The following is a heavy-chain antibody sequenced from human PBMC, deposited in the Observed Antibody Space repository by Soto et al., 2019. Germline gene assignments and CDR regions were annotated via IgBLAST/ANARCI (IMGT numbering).Heavy chain of an antibody. Sequence: PSETLSLTCAVYGAPFSGYYWTWIRQPPGKGLEWIGEINHTGSTKYNPSLKSRVTISLDTSKNQFSLSLWSVTAADTAVYYCARGREIFGAVTPFEYWGQGTQVTVSS. D-gene: IGHD3-3*01. V-gene: IGHV4-34*01. J-gene: IGHJ4*02. CDR1: GAPFSGYY. CDR2: INHTGST. CDR3: ARGREIFGAVTPFEY.